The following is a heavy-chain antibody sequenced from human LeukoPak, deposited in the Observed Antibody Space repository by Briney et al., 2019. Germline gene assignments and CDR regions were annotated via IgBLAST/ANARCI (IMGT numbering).Heavy chain of an antibody. J-gene: IGHJ4*02. CDR1: GFTFDDYA. CDR2: ISWNSGSI. Sequence: GGSLRLSCAASGFTFDDYAMHWVRQAPGKGLEWVSGISWNSGSIGYADSVKGRFTISRDNAKNSLYLQMNSLRAEDTAVYYCARERLPSSFDYWGQGTLVTVSS. V-gene: IGHV3-9*01. CDR3: ARERLPSSFDY.